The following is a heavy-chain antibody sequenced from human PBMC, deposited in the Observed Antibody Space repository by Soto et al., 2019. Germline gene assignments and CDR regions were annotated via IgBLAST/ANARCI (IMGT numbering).Heavy chain of an antibody. Sequence: QVQLVQSGTVVQRRGSSVKVSCQASGGTFSSHGMAWVRQAPGQGLEWMGGIIPTFGTPTYAPKFQGRVTITADKSTNTAYMDLSSLRSEDTGVYYCASERSAQYFDFWGQGTLITVPS. D-gene: IGHD1-26*01. CDR2: IIPTFGTP. V-gene: IGHV1-69*06. CDR1: GGTFSSHG. CDR3: ASERSAQYFDF. J-gene: IGHJ4*02.